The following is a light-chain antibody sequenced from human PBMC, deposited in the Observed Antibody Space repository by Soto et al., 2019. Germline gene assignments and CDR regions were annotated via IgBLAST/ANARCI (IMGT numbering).Light chain of an antibody. CDR3: QQYKTYSLT. J-gene: IGKJ4*01. Sequence: DIQMTQSPSTLSASVGDRVTITCRASESISNWLAWYQQKPGKAPKLLIYTASSIESGVPSRFSGSGSGKEFTLTISSLQPDDFATYYCQQYKTYSLTFGGGTKVEIK. CDR1: ESISNW. CDR2: TAS. V-gene: IGKV1-5*03.